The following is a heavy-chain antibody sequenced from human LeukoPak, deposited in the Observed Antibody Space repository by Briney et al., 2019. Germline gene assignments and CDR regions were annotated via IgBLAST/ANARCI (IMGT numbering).Heavy chain of an antibody. CDR3: ARAEWNDGGNWFDP. V-gene: IGHV3-21*01. CDR1: GFTFSSYS. J-gene: IGHJ5*02. CDR2: ISSSSSYI. Sequence: GGSLRLSCAASGFTFSSYSMNWVRQAPGKGLEWVSSISSSSSYIYYADSVKGRFTISRDNAKNSLYLQMNSLRAEDTAVYYCARAEWNDGGNWFDPWGQGTLVTVSS. D-gene: IGHD1-1*01.